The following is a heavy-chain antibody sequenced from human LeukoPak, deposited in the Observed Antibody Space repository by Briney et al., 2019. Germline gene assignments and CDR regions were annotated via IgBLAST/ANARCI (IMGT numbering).Heavy chain of an antibody. Sequence: GGSLRLACAASGFTFTSYGMHWVRQAPGKGLERVAVIWYDGSNKYYADSVKGRFTISRDTSKNTLFLQMDSLRAEDTAVYYCARDGYNVAFDIWGQGTMVTVSS. CDR3: ARDGYNVAFDI. CDR2: IWYDGSNK. J-gene: IGHJ3*02. D-gene: IGHD1-14*01. CDR1: GFTFTSYG. V-gene: IGHV3-33*01.